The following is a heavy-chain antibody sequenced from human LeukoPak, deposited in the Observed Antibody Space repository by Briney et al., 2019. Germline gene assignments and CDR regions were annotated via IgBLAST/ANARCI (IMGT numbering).Heavy chain of an antibody. J-gene: IGHJ6*02. CDR2: IWYDGSNK. D-gene: IGHD3-3*01. CDR1: GFTFSSYG. V-gene: IGHV3-33*01. CDR3: ARDPADGILAPNYYYYGMDV. Sequence: GGSLRLSCAASGFTFSSYGMHWVRQAPGKGLEWVAVIWYDGSNKYYADSVKGRFTISRDNSKNTLYLQMNSLRAEDTAVYYCARDPADGILAPNYYYYGMDVWGQGTTVTVSS.